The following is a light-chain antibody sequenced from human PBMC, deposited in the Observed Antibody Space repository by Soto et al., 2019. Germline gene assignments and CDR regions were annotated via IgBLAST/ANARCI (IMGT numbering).Light chain of an antibody. V-gene: IGKV1-5*01. CDR1: QSISIW. J-gene: IGKJ1*01. CDR2: DAS. CDR3: QQYNGYSTWA. Sequence: DIQMTQSPSTLSASVGDRITITCRASQSISIWLAWYQQTPGKAPKVLIYDASRLESGVPSRFSGSGSGTEFALAICSLQPDDFAAYYCQQYNGYSTWAFGQGNRVEIK.